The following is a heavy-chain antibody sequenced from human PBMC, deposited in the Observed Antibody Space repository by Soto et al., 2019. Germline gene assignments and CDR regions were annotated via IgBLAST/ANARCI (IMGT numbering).Heavy chain of an antibody. V-gene: IGHV3-53*02. D-gene: IGHD5-18*01. Sequence: EVQLVETGGGLIQPGGSLRLSCAVSGFTVSGNYLTWVRQAPGKGLEWVSVIFSGGTTNYADSVKGRFTISRDNSKNTLYLQMNSLRVDDTALYYFARDLRGTAWDYWGQGTLVTVSS. CDR1: GFTVSGNY. CDR2: IFSGGTT. J-gene: IGHJ4*02. CDR3: ARDLRGTAWDY.